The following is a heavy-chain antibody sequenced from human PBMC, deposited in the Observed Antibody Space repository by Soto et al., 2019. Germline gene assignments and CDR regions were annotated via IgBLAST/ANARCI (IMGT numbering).Heavy chain of an antibody. CDR3: ALPAEGVVHRFDD. J-gene: IGHJ4*02. D-gene: IGHD3-3*01. Sequence: EVQLLESGGGLVQPGGSLRLSCVASGLTLSSFAMNWVRQVPGKGLEWVSVIKAGDTSTIYADSVKGRFTLSRDNSKNTVYLQMSSLRGEDTAVYYCALPAEGVVHRFDDGGQGTLVAGAS. CDR2: IKAGDTST. V-gene: IGHV3-23*01. CDR1: GLTLSSFA.